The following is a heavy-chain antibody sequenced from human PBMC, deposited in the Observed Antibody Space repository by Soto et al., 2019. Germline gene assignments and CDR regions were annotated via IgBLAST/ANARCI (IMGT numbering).Heavy chain of an antibody. V-gene: IGHV1-18*01. Sequence: ASVKVSCKASGYTFTSYGISWVRQAPGQGLEWMGWISAYNGNTNYAQKLQGRVTMTTDTSTSTAYMELRSLRSDDTAVYYCAGTVLEWLLSSHYYYGMDVWGQGTTVTVSS. CDR3: AGTVLEWLLSSHYYYGMDV. CDR1: GYTFTSYG. J-gene: IGHJ6*02. CDR2: ISAYNGNT. D-gene: IGHD3-3*01.